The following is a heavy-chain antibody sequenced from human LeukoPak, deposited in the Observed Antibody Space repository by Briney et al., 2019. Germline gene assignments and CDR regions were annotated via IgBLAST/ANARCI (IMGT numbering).Heavy chain of an antibody. CDR3: ARDLAGVVGVTAWFDP. CDR2: ISASNGNT. Sequence: ASVKVSCKASGYTFTSYAISWVRQAPGQGLEWMGWISASNGNTNYAQKLHGRVTMTTDTSTNTVCMELRSLRFDDTAVYYCARDLAGVVGVTAWFDPWGQGTLVTVSS. D-gene: IGHD1-26*01. CDR1: GYTFTSYA. V-gene: IGHV1-18*01. J-gene: IGHJ5*02.